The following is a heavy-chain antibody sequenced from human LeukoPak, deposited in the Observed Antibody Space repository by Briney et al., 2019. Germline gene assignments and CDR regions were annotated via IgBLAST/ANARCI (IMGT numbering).Heavy chain of an antibody. Sequence: DSVKVSCKASGYTFSSYGISWVRQAPGQGLEWMGWISIYSGNTRYIEDLQGRLTMTTDTSTNTAYMELRSLRSDDTAIYFCARGKYFDWGIHAHYFGYWGQGTLVTVSS. V-gene: IGHV1-18*01. J-gene: IGHJ4*02. CDR3: ARGKYFDWGIHAHYFGY. D-gene: IGHD3-9*01. CDR1: GYTFSSYG. CDR2: ISIYSGNT.